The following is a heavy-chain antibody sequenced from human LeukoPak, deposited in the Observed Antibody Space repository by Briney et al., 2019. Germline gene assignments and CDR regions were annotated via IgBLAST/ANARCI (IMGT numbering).Heavy chain of an antibody. Sequence: PGGSLRLSCAASGFTFSSYEMNWVRQAPGKGLEWVSYISSSGSTIYYADSVKGRFTISRDNAKNSLYLQMNSLRAEETAVYKCAREVRGEDVFDPWGEGTMVTVS. J-gene: IGHJ5*02. CDR2: ISSSGSTI. V-gene: IGHV3-48*03. CDR3: AREVRGEDVFDP. CDR1: GFTFSSYE. D-gene: IGHD3-10*01.